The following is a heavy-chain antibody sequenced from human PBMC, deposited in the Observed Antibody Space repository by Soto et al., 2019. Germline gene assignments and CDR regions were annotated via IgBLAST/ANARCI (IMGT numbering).Heavy chain of an antibody. J-gene: IGHJ5*02. Sequence: QVQLQESGPGLVKPSQTLSLTCTVSGGSISSGGYYWSWIRQHPGKGLEWIGYIYYSGSTYFNPSLKSRLTISVDTSKNQFSLQMSSVTAADTVVYYCARAGHSSSSEGANWFDPWGQGTLVTVSS. CDR3: ARAGHSSSSEGANWFDP. V-gene: IGHV4-31*03. CDR2: IYYSGST. CDR1: GGSISSGGYY. D-gene: IGHD6-6*01.